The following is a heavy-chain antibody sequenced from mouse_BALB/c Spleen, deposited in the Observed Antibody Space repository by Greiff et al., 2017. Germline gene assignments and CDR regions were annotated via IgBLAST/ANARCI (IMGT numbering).Heavy chain of an antibody. CDR2: ISYSGST. V-gene: IGHV3-8*02. Sequence: EVKVVESGPSLVKPSQTLSLTCSVTGDSITSGYWNWIRKFPGNKLEYMGYISYSGSTYYNPSLKSRISITRDTSKNQYYLQLNSVTTEDTATYYCARYGDGYSPYFDYWGQGTTLTVSS. D-gene: IGHD2-3*01. CDR3: ARYGDGYSPYFDY. J-gene: IGHJ2*01. CDR1: GDSITSGY.